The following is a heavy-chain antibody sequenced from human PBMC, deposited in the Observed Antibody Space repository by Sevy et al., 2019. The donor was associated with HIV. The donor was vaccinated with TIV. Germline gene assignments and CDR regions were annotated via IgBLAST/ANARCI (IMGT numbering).Heavy chain of an antibody. Sequence: GGSLRLSCAASGFTFSSYAMHWVRQAPGKGLEWVAVISYDGSNKYYADSVKGRFTISRDNSKNTLYLQMNSLRAEDTAVYYCARAPRYYYDSSGDSDYWGQGTVVTVSS. CDR3: ARAPRYYYDSSGDSDY. CDR2: ISYDGSNK. J-gene: IGHJ4*02. CDR1: GFTFSSYA. D-gene: IGHD3-22*01. V-gene: IGHV3-30-3*01.